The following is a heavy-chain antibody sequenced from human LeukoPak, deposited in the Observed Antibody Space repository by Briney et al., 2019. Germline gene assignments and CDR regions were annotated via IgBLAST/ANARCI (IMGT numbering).Heavy chain of an antibody. CDR1: GYTFSDTFSNYW. V-gene: IGHV5-51*01. CDR2: IYPGDSET. D-gene: IGHD3-10*01. J-gene: IGHJ6*03. Sequence: GESLKISCKASGYTFSDTFSNYWIAWVRQMPGKGLEWMGIIYPGDSETKYSPSFEGQVTFSADKSNSIVYPHWSSLKASDTAMYYCARLGTPYFYYYMDVWGEGTTVTVSS. CDR3: ARLGTPYFYYYMDV.